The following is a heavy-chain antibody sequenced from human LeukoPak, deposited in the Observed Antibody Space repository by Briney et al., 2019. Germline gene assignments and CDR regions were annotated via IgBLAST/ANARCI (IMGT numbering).Heavy chain of an antibody. J-gene: IGHJ5*01. CDR2: INANSGTT. V-gene: IGHV3-23*01. CDR3: AKPISGGLAVTADWFDP. CDR1: GFSFSFYA. Sequence: AGGSLRLSCAASGFSFSFYAMSWLRQPPGKGLEWVSTINANSGTTSYAASVRGRFTISRDNSRNTLYLQVNTLRAEDTAVYYCAKPISGGLAVTADWFDPWGQGTLVTVSS. D-gene: IGHD6-19*01.